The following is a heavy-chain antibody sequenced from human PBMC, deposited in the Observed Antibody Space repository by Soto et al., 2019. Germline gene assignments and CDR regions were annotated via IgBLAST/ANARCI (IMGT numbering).Heavy chain of an antibody. CDR3: ARETTVTDRDYYYGMDV. V-gene: IGHV1-18*01. Sequence: ASVKVSCKASGYTFTSYGISWVRQAPGQGLEWMGWISAYNGNTNYAQKLQGRVTMTTDTSTSTAYMELRSLRSDDTAVYYCARETTVTDRDYYYGMDVWGQGTTVTVSS. CDR2: ISAYNGNT. J-gene: IGHJ6*02. CDR1: GYTFTSYG. D-gene: IGHD4-17*01.